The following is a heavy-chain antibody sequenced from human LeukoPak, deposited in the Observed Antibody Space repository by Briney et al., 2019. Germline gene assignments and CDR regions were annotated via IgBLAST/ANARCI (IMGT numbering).Heavy chain of an antibody. CDR1: GGSFSGYY. Sequence: SSETLSLTCAVYGGSFSGYYWSWIRQPPGKGLEWIGEINHSGSTNYNPSLKSRVTISVDTSKNQFSLKLSSVTAADTAVYYCARDSSSWYRERGLDYWGQGTLVTVSS. D-gene: IGHD6-13*01. V-gene: IGHV4-34*01. CDR2: INHSGST. CDR3: ARDSSSWYRERGLDY. J-gene: IGHJ4*02.